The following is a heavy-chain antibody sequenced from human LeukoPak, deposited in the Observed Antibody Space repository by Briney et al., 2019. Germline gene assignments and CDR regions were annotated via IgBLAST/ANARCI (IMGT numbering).Heavy chain of an antibody. D-gene: IGHD5-24*01. CDR3: ARDERWLQTGAFEI. V-gene: IGHV4-59*12. CDR1: GVPISRYC. Sequence: SETLSLTCTVSGVPISRYCWSWVRQPPGKGLEWVGYINYSGSTNNDPTLKGRVTISVDTSRNQFSLKLRSVTAADTAVYYCARDERWLQTGAFEIWGQGTMVIVSS. J-gene: IGHJ3*02. CDR2: INYSGST.